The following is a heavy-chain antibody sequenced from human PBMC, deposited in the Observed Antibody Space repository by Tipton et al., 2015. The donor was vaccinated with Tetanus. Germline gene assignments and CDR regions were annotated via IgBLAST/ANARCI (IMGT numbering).Heavy chain of an antibody. D-gene: IGHD2-15*01. Sequence: SLRLSCAASGFRFSYSGMHWVRRAPGKVLEWVAVIPFDGRNERYADSVKGRFIISRDNSKNTLYLQMNSLRPEDTAVYYCAKEFQRARIRFFDSWGQGSQVPASS. J-gene: IGHJ4*02. CDR2: IPFDGRNE. CDR3: AKEFQRARIRFFDS. CDR1: GFRFSYSG. V-gene: IGHV3-30*18.